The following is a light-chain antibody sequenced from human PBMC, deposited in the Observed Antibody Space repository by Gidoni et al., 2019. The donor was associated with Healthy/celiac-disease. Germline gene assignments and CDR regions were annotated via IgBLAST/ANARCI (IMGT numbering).Light chain of an antibody. CDR2: AAS. CDR3: QQSYSTPYT. J-gene: IGKJ2*01. V-gene: IGKV1-39*01. CDR1: QSMSSY. Sequence: IQITPSPSSLSASVGDRVTITCRASQSMSSYLNWYQKKPGKAPKLLIYAASSLQSGVPARFSGSGYGTDFTLTISSLQPEDFATYYCQQSYSTPYTFGQGTKLEIK.